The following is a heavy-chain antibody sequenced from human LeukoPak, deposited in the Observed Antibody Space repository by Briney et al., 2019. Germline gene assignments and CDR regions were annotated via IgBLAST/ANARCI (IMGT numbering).Heavy chain of an antibody. CDR3: ARGARRDGYPDY. J-gene: IGHJ4*02. CDR2: MNPNSGNT. V-gene: IGHV1-8*01. D-gene: IGHD5-24*01. Sequence: ASVKVSCKASGYTFTSYDINWVRQATGQGLEWMGWMNPNSGNTGYAQKFQGRVTMTRNTSISTAYMELSSLRSEDTAVYYCARGARRDGYPDYWGQGTLVTVSS. CDR1: GYTFTSYD.